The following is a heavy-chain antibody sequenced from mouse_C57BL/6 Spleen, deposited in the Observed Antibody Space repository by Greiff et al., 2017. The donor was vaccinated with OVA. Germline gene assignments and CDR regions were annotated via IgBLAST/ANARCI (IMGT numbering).Heavy chain of an antibody. J-gene: IGHJ3*01. CDR2: IYPGDGDT. CDR1: GYAFSSSW. D-gene: IGHD2-1*01. V-gene: IGHV1-82*01. Sequence: QVQLQQSGPELVKPGASVKISCKASGYAFSSSWMNWVKQRPGKGLEWIGRIYPGDGDTNYNEKFKSKATLTVDTSSSTAYMQLSSLTSEDSAVYYCALYYGNYWFAYWGQGTLVTVSA. CDR3: ALYYGNYWFAY.